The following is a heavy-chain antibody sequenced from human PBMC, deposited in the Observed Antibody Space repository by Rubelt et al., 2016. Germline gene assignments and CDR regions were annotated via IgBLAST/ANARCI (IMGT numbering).Heavy chain of an antibody. CDR3: ANDYDSSGYYGGLDY. V-gene: IGHV3-23*04. CDR1: GISFSSYA. J-gene: IGHJ4*02. CDR2: ISGSGGST. D-gene: IGHD3-22*01. Sequence: EVQLVESGGGLLQPGGSLRLSCAASGISFSSYAMRWVRQAPGKGLEWVSAISGSGGSTYYADSVKGRFTISRDNSKNTLYLQMNSLRAEDTAVYYCANDYDSSGYYGGLDYWGQGTLVTVSS.